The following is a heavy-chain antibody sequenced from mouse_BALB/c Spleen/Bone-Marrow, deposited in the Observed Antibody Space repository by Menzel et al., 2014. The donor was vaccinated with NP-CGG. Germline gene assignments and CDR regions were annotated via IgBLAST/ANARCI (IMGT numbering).Heavy chain of an antibody. CDR2: IYPGSGST. CDR1: GYTFTSYW. CDR3: TSWDY. Sequence: LQQPGSELVRPGASVELSCKASGYTFTSYWMHWVKQRHGQGLEWIGNIYPGSGSTNYDEKFKSKGTLTVDTSSSTAYMHLSSLTSEDSAVYYCTSWDYWGQGTTLTVSS. J-gene: IGHJ2*01. V-gene: IGHV1S22*01.